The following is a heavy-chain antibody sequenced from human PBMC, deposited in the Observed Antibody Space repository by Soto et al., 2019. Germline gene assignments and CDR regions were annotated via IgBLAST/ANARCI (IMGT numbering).Heavy chain of an antibody. CDR1: GGSISSGDYY. Sequence: SETLSLTCTVSGGSISSGDYYWSWIRQPPGKGLEWIGYIYYSGSTYYNPFLKSRVTISVDTSKNQFSLKLSSVTAADTAVYYCARAQAPMGSGSYYKFDYWRQRALVTVSS. V-gene: IGHV4-30-4*01. J-gene: IGHJ4*02. D-gene: IGHD3-10*01. CDR2: IYYSGST. CDR3: ARAQAPMGSGSYYKFDY.